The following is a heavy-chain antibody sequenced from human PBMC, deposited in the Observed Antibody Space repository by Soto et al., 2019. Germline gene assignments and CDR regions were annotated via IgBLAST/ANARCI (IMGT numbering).Heavy chain of an antibody. J-gene: IGHJ6*02. CDR2: IRSKTDGATT. D-gene: IGHD2-15*01. CDR3: TTEKVYCSGGTCYSAYYYYAMDV. V-gene: IGHV3-15*07. CDR1: GSTFTNAW. Sequence: GGSLRLSCAASGSTFTNAWMNWVRQAPGKGLEWVGRIRSKTDGATTDYAAPVKGRFTISRDDSKNTLYLQMNSLKTEDTAVYYCTTEKVYCSGGTCYSAYYYYAMDVWGQGTTVTVSS.